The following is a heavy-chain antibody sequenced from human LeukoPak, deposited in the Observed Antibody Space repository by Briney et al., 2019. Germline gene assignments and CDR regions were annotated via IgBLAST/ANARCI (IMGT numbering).Heavy chain of an antibody. CDR1: GFTFNDYY. CDR2: INIGGTNT. V-gene: IGHV3-11*01. CDR3: ATDGAGFDT. J-gene: IGHJ5*02. Sequence: GGSLRLSCAAPGFTFNDYYMSWIRQAPGKGLEWLSYINIGGTNTHYADSVKGRFTISRDSAKKSLYLEMNNLRAEDTAVYYCATDGAGFDTWGQGVLVTVSS.